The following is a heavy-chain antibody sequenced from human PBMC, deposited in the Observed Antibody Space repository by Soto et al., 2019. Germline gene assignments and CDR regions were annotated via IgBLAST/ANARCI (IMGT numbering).Heavy chain of an antibody. Sequence: QVQLVESGGGVVQPGRSLRLSCAASGLTFSNYGMHWVRQPPGKGLEWVAVIGYDGSEKYYADSVKGRFTISRDNSKNTLYLQMNSRRAEDNAVYYCVRDIESCFDIWGQGTMVTVSS. CDR2: IGYDGSEK. CDR3: VRDIESCFDI. J-gene: IGHJ3*02. V-gene: IGHV3-33*01. D-gene: IGHD3-16*02. CDR1: GLTFSNYG.